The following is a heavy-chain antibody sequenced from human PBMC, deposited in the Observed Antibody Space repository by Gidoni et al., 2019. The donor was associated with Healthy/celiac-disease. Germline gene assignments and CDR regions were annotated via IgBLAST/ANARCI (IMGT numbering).Heavy chain of an antibody. Sequence: QVQLQQWGAGLLKPSETLSLTCAVYGGSFSGYYWSWIRQPPGKGLEWIGEINHSGSTNYNPSLKSRVTISVDTSKNQFSLKLSSVTAADTAVYYCARGLGLRGSSWGQGTLVTVSS. CDR3: ARGLGLRGSS. CDR1: GGSFSGYY. D-gene: IGHD3-10*01. J-gene: IGHJ4*02. V-gene: IGHV4-34*01. CDR2: INHSGST.